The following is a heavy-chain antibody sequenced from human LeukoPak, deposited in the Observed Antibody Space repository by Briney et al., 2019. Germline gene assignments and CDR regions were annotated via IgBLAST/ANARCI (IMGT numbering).Heavy chain of an antibody. Sequence: QTGGSLRLSCVASGFTFSSYAMHWVRQAPGKGLEWVTVISYDGSNKYYADSVKGRFTISRDNSKNTLYLQMNSLRAEDTAVYYCAKDQGKDYYDSSGYPLDYWGQGTLVTVSS. CDR1: GFTFSSYA. CDR3: AKDQGKDYYDSSGYPLDY. CDR2: ISYDGSNK. V-gene: IGHV3-30*04. J-gene: IGHJ4*02. D-gene: IGHD3-22*01.